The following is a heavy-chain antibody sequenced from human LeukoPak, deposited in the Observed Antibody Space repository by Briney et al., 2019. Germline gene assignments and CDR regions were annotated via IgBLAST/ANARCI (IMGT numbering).Heavy chain of an antibody. CDR3: ARHMTTVVNYGMDV. D-gene: IGHD4-23*01. V-gene: IGHV4-59*08. Sequence: SETLSLTCTVSGGSISSYYWSWIRQPPGKGLEWIGYIYYSGSTNYNPSLKSRVTISVDTSKNQFSLKLSSVTAADTAVYYCARHMTTVVNYGMDVWGQGTTVSVSS. J-gene: IGHJ6*02. CDR1: GGSISSYY. CDR2: IYYSGST.